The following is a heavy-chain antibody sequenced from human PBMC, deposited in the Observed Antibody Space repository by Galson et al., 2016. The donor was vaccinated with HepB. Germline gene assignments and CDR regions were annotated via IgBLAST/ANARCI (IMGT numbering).Heavy chain of an antibody. V-gene: IGHV3-23*01. J-gene: IGHJ3*02. D-gene: IGHD3-16*01. Sequence: SLRLSCAGSGLSLSPYAMSWGRQAPGKGLEWVSGISASGGSKTYADSVRGRFIVSRDNSNNKMFLKMNSLTTEDTPIYFCAKDRLSGHGAYGWGIFDIWGGGTEVPVSS. CDR2: ISASGGSK. CDR1: GLSLSPYA. CDR3: AKDRLSGHGAYGWGIFDI.